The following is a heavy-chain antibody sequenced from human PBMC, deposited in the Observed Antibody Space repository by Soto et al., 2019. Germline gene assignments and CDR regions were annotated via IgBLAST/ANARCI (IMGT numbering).Heavy chain of an antibody. Sequence: EVQLVESGGGLIQPGGSLTISCAASGFIVSGYYMSWVRQPPGKGLEWISVIYNDGSTYYADSVKGRFTISRDNSKNTVYLQMSSLRAEDTAVYYCARACSWCNPPNWFDPWGQGTLVTVSS. CDR3: ARACSWCNPPNWFDP. D-gene: IGHD2-8*01. CDR1: GFIVSGYY. J-gene: IGHJ5*02. V-gene: IGHV3-53*01. CDR2: IYNDGST.